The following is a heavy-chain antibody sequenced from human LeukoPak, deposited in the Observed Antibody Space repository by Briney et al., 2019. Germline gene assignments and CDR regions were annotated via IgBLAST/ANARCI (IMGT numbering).Heavy chain of an antibody. CDR2: ISSNGGST. J-gene: IGHJ4*02. CDR1: GFTFSSYA. CDR3: ARGTYYYDSSGYYWSHYFDY. V-gene: IGHV3-64*01. Sequence: AGGSLRLSCAASGFTFSSYAMHWVRQAPGKGLEYVSAISSNGGSTYYANSVKGRFTIFRDNSKNTLYLQMGSLRAEDMAVYYCARGTYYYDSSGYYWSHYFDYWGQGTLVTVSS. D-gene: IGHD3-22*01.